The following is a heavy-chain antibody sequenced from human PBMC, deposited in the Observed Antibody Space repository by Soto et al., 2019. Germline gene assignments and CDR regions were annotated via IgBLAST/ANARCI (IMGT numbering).Heavy chain of an antibody. CDR3: ARGKTVAAAGPFDY. J-gene: IGHJ4*02. CDR1: GGSISSGGYY. V-gene: IGHV4-31*03. D-gene: IGHD6-13*01. Sequence: QVQLQESGPGLVKPSQPLSLTCTVSGGSISSGGYYWSWIRQHPGKGLEWIGYIDYSGSTYYNRDLKSRVTISVDTSKNQFSLKLSSVTAAVTVVYYCARGKTVAAAGPFDYCGQGTLVTVSS. CDR2: IDYSGST.